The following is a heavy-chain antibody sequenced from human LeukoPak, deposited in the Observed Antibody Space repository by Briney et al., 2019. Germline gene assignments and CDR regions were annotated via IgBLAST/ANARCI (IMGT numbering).Heavy chain of an antibody. D-gene: IGHD4-17*01. V-gene: IGHV4-39*01. CDR1: GGSISSSSYY. CDR2: IYYSGST. J-gene: IGHJ6*02. CDR3: ARQVATVTFLSYYYGMDV. Sequence: SETLSLTCTVSGGSISSSSYYWGWIRQPPGKGLEWIGSIYYSGSTYYNPSLKSRVTISVDTSKNQFSLKLSSVTAADTAVYYCARQVATVTFLSYYYGMDVWGQGTTVTVSS.